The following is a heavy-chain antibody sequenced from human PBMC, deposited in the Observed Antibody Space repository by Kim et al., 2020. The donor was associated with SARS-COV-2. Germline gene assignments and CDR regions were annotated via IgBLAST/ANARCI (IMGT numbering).Heavy chain of an antibody. D-gene: IGHD3-9*01. V-gene: IGHV2-5*01. J-gene: IGHJ5*02. CDR3: AHSGYFEWFDP. CDR2: K. Sequence: KRYSASLKSRLTITKDTSKNQVVLTMTNMDPVDTATYYCAHSGYFEWFDPWGQGTLVTVSS.